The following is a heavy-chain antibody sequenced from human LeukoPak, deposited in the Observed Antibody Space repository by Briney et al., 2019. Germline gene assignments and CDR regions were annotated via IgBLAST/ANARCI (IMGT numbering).Heavy chain of an antibody. CDR1: VFTLSDYY. J-gene: IGHJ4*02. V-gene: IGHV3-11*06. CDR2: ISSSSSYT. D-gene: IGHD4-17*01. Sequence: GGSLRLSCAASVFTLSDYYMSWVRQAPGKGLEWVSYISSSSSYTNYADSVKGRFTISRDNTKNSLYLQMNSVRADDTAVYYCARTAYGDYSLGFWGQGTLVTVSS. CDR3: ARTAYGDYSLGF.